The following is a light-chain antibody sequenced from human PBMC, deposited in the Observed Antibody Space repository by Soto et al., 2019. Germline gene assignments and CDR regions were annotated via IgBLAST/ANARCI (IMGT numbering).Light chain of an antibody. CDR3: SSYAGSNNYV. Sequence: QSVLTQPPSASGSPGQSVTISCTGTSSDVGGYNYVSWYQQHPGKAPKLMIYEVSKRPSGVPDRFSGSKSGNTASLTVSGLQAEDEADYYCSSYAGSNNYVLGTGTKVPS. CDR1: SSDVGGYNY. J-gene: IGLJ1*01. V-gene: IGLV2-8*01. CDR2: EVS.